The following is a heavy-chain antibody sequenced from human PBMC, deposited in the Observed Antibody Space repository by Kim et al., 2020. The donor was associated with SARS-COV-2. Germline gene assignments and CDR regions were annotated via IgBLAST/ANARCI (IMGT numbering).Heavy chain of an antibody. D-gene: IGHD4-17*01. V-gene: IGHV4-59*08. Sequence: SETLSLTCTVSGGSISSYYWSWIRQPPGKGLEWIGYIYYSGSTNYNPSLKSRVTISVDTSKNQFSLKLSSVTAADTAVYYCARYDGDYGDYFDYCGQGTLVTISS. J-gene: IGHJ4*02. CDR1: GGSISSYY. CDR3: ARYDGDYGDYFDY. CDR2: IYYSGST.